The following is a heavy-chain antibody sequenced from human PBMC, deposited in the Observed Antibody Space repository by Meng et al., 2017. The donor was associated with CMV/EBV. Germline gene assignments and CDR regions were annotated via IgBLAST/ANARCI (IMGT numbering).Heavy chain of an antibody. Sequence: QVHPQQWGSGLLKPSETLSLTCAVYGGSFSGYYWSWIRQPPGKGLEWIGEINHSGSTNYNPSLKSRVTISVDTSKNQFSLKLSSVTAADTAVYYCARGSIAARLGLGDWGQGTLVTVSS. D-gene: IGHD6-6*01. CDR3: ARGSIAARLGLGD. J-gene: IGHJ4*02. V-gene: IGHV4-34*01. CDR2: INHSGST. CDR1: GGSFSGYY.